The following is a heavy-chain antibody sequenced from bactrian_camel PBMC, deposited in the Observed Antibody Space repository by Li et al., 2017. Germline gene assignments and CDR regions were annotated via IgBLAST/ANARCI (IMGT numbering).Heavy chain of an antibody. CDR2: ISWSGDET. V-gene: IGHV3S40*01. CDR1: GYTDR. CDR3: ARPRESSWATVYNY. D-gene: IGHD6*01. J-gene: IGHJ4*01. Sequence: VQLVESGGGSVQAGGSLRLSCAASGYTDRMGWFRQAPGKGLEWVSGISWSGDETHYADSVKGQFTISRGNAKNTLYLQLNSLKTEDTAQYYCARPRESSWATVYNYWGQGTQVTVS.